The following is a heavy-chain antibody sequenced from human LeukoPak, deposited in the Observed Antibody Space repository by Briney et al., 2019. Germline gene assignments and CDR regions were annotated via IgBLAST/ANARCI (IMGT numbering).Heavy chain of an antibody. CDR3: ARHQWVPAFDI. CDR1: NGSISSTNYY. Sequence: SETLSLTCTVSNGSISSTNYYWGWIRQPPGQGLEWIGSIYYSGSTYYNPSLKSRVTISVDTSKNQFSLKLSSVTAADTAVYYCARHQWVPAFDIWGQGTMVTVSS. CDR2: IYYSGST. D-gene: IGHD1-26*01. V-gene: IGHV4-39*01. J-gene: IGHJ3*02.